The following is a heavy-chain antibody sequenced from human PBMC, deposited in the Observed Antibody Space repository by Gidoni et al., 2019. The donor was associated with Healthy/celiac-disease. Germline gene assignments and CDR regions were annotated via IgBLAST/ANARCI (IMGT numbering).Heavy chain of an antibody. CDR3: TTEAGDLGEYYFDY. J-gene: IGHJ4*02. D-gene: IGHD2-21*02. CDR1: GFTFRHAW. CDR2: IKSRTDGGTT. Sequence: EVQLVESGGGLVKPGGSLRLSCAASGFTFRHAWMSWVRQAPGKGLEWVGRIKSRTDGGTTDYAAPVKGRFTISRDDSKSTLYLQMNSLKTEDTAVYYCTTEAGDLGEYYFDYWGQGTLVTVSS. V-gene: IGHV3-15*01.